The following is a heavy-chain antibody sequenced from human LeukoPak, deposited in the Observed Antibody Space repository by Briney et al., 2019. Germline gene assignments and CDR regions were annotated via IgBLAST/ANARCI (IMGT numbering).Heavy chain of an antibody. V-gene: IGHV3-30*18. J-gene: IGHJ4*02. CDR2: IYFDGSKK. D-gene: IGHD1-26*01. CDR3: AKESAGGSYFD. Sequence: GGSLRLSCTASGFTFSSYGMHWVRQAPGKGLEWMAVIYFDGSKKYYAESVKGRFSISRDNSKTTLYLQINSLRAEDTAVYYCAKESAGGSYFDWGQGTLVTVSS. CDR1: GFTFSSYG.